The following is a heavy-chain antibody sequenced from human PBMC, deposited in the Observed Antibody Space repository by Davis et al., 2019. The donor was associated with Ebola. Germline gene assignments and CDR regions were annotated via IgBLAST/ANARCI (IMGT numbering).Heavy chain of an antibody. CDR2: IYSGGST. Sequence: GESLKISCAASGFTVSSNYMSWVRQAPGKGLEWVSVIYSGGSTYYADSVKGRFTISRHNSKNTLYLQMNSLRAEDTAVYYCARDLSVVPAAIPYYGMDVWGQGTTVTVSS. CDR3: ARDLSVVPAAIPYYGMDV. D-gene: IGHD2-2*01. V-gene: IGHV3-53*04. J-gene: IGHJ6*02. CDR1: GFTVSSNY.